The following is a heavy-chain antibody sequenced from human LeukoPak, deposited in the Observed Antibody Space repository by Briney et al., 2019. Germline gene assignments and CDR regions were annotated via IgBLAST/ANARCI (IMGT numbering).Heavy chain of an antibody. J-gene: IGHJ4*02. CDR2: IYYSGST. CDR3: ARKSGVPSGDYPFFDY. V-gene: IGHV4-59*08. D-gene: IGHD4-17*01. CDR1: GGSISSYY. Sequence: SETLSLTCTVSGGSISSYYWSWIRQPPGKGLEWIGYIYYSGSTNYNPSLMSRVPISVDTSKNQFSLKLSSVTAADTAVYYCARKSGVPSGDYPFFDYWGQGTLVTVSS.